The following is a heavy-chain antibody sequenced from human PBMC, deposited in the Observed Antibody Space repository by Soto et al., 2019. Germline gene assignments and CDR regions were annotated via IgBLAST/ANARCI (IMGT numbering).Heavy chain of an antibody. CDR3: ARSREQWLVDAFDI. V-gene: IGHV4-34*01. J-gene: IGHJ3*02. CDR1: DGSLTGYY. Sequence: QVQIQQWGAGLLKSSETLSLTCVVYDGSLTGYYWSWIRQPPGRGLEWIGEINPPGSPKYNPSLMRRVTISVDTSKNQFSMKLSSVTAADTAVFYCARSREQWLVDAFDIWGQGTMVTVSS. D-gene: IGHD6-19*01. CDR2: INPPGSP.